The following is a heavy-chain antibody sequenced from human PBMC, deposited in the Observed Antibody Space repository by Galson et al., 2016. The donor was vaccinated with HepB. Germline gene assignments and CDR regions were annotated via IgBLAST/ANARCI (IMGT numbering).Heavy chain of an antibody. J-gene: IGHJ3*01. V-gene: IGHV1-18*04. Sequence: SVKVSCKASGYTFTTYGVSWVRQAPGKGLEWMGWISAYNGNTNYAQNLQGRVTMTTDTSTITAYMELRSLRSDHTAVYYCAREQGVGYAMEVWGQGTMVTVSS. CDR2: ISAYNGNT. CDR1: GYTFTTYG. CDR3: AREQGVGYAMEV. D-gene: IGHD2-8*02.